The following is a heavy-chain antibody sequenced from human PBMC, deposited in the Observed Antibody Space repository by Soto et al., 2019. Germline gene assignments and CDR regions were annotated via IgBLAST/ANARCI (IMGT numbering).Heavy chain of an antibody. V-gene: IGHV1-24*01. D-gene: IGHD7-27*01. J-gene: IGHJ5*02. CDR2: FDAERGEA. CDR3: ATSSALGIAEISTVSLDA. Sequence: VSVKVSCKPSGRTLTELCIHWVGQAPAEGLVWMGGFDAERGEAKHEQNRHGRVTVTEATATGTAYMELRGLKSDYTAVYYCATSSALGIAEISTVSLDAWGQVTPVTGSS. CDR1: GRTLTELC.